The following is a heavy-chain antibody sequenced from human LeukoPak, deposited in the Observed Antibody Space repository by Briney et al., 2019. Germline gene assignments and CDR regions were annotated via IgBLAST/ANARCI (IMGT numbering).Heavy chain of an antibody. CDR3: ARPSIAARAVDFDY. J-gene: IGHJ4*02. V-gene: IGHV3-30*02. CDR2: IRYDGSNK. D-gene: IGHD6-6*01. CDR1: GFTFSSYG. Sequence: PGGSLRLSCAASGFTFSSYGMHWVRQAPGKGLEWVAFIRYDGSNKYYADSVKGRFTISRDNSKNTLYLQMNSLRAEDTAVYYCARPSIAARAVDFDYWGQGTLVTVSS.